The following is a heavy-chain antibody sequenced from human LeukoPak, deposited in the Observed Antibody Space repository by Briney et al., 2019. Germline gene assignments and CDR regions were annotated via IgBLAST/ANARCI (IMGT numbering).Heavy chain of an antibody. CDR2: ISYDGSNK. CDR1: GFTFSTYA. CDR3: ARDQYYYDRSGTLDY. V-gene: IGHV3-30*09. Sequence: GGSLRPSCAASGFTFSTYAMYWVRQAPGKGLEWVAVISYDGSNKYYADSLKGRFAISRDNSKNTLYLQMNSLRAEDTAVYYCARDQYYYDRSGTLDYWGQGTLVTVSS. D-gene: IGHD3-22*01. J-gene: IGHJ4*02.